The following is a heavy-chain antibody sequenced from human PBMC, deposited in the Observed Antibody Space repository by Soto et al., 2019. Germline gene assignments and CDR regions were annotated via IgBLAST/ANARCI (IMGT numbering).Heavy chain of an antibody. D-gene: IGHD3-3*01. CDR3: AKTQTFNGYYGGFDA. J-gene: IGHJ4*02. Sequence: GGSLRLSCAATGFSFAGYALTWVRQAPGKGLEWLSAVGGGGASTYYADSVRGRFSISRDVSGNMIYLQLNRLTAGDTATYYCAKTQTFNGYYGGFDAWGQGTQVTVSS. CDR1: GFSFAGYA. V-gene: IGHV3-23*01. CDR2: VGGGGAST.